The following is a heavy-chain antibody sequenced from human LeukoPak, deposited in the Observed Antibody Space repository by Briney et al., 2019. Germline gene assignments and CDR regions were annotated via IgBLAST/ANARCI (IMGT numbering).Heavy chain of an antibody. CDR2: INPNSGGT. CDR3: ARGRTLSDILTGYYVLDY. Sequence: ASVKVSCNASGYTFTGYYMHWVRQAPGQGLEWMGWINPNSGGTNYAQKFQGWVTMTRDTSISTAYMELSRLRSDDTAVCYCARGRTLSDILTGYYVLDYWGQGTLVTVSS. J-gene: IGHJ4*02. D-gene: IGHD3-9*01. V-gene: IGHV1-2*04. CDR1: GYTFTGYY.